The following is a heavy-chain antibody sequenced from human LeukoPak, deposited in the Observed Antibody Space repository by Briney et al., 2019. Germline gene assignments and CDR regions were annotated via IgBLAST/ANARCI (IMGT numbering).Heavy chain of an antibody. CDR2: IIPIFGTA. CDR1: GGTFSSYA. V-gene: IGHV1-69*05. J-gene: IGHJ4*02. Sequence: GASVKVSCKASGGTFSSYAISWVRQAPGQGLEWMGGIIPIFGTANYAQKFQGRVTITTDESTSTAYMELSSLRSEDTAVYYCVRGLYYYDSSGPVFDYWGQGTLVTVSS. D-gene: IGHD3-22*01. CDR3: VRGLYYYDSSGPVFDY.